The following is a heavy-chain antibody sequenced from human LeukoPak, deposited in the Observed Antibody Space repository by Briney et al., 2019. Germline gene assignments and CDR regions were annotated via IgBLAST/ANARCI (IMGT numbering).Heavy chain of an antibody. D-gene: IGHD2-2*01. V-gene: IGHV3-23*01. CDR3: ARRMGYCSSTSCYGNGGYFDY. CDR1: GFTFSSYA. CDR2: ISGSGGST. Sequence: GGSLGLSCAASGFTFSSYAMSWVRQAPGKGLEWVSAISGSGGSTYYADSVKGRFTISRDNSKNTLYLRMNSLRAEDTAVYYCARRMGYCSSTSCYGNGGYFDYWGQGTLVTVSS. J-gene: IGHJ4*02.